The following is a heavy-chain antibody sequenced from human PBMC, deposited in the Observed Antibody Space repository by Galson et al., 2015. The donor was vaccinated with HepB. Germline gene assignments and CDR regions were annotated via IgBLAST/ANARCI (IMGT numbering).Heavy chain of an antibody. V-gene: IGHV3-20*04. J-gene: IGHJ4*02. D-gene: IGHD6-19*01. CDR1: GFTFHDYA. CDR3: VRGPRWLVGGFGDY. CDR2: ISWNGVRT. Sequence: SLRLSCAASGFTFHDYAISWVRQAPGKGLEWVSGISWNGVRTGYADSLKGRFTISRDNAKNSLYLQMNSLRAEDTALYYSVRGPRWLVGGFGDYWGQGTLVTVSS.